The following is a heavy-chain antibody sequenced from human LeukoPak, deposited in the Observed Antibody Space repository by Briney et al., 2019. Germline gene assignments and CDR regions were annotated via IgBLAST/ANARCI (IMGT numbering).Heavy chain of an antibody. Sequence: PSETLSLTCAVSGGSISSGGYSWSWIRQPPGKGLEWIGYIYHSGSTYYNPSLKSRITMSVDTSKNQFSLKLNSVTAADTAVYYCARVQKDYYDSGGYHSAAAFDIWGQGTMVTVSS. CDR1: GGSISSGGYS. CDR2: IYHSGST. D-gene: IGHD3-22*01. CDR3: ARVQKDYYDSGGYHSAAAFDI. V-gene: IGHV4-30-2*01. J-gene: IGHJ3*02.